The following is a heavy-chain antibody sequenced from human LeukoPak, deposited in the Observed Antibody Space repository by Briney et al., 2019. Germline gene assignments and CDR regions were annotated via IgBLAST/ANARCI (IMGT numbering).Heavy chain of an antibody. Sequence: ASVKVSCKASGHTFTAYHMHWVRQAPGQGLEWMGRINPNSGDTNYAQKFQGRVTMTRDTSISTAYMELSRLRSDDTAVYYCARDCCSSTSCLFDYWGQGTLVSVSS. CDR3: ARDCCSSTSCLFDY. CDR2: INPNSGDT. V-gene: IGHV1-2*06. CDR1: GHTFTAYH. J-gene: IGHJ4*02. D-gene: IGHD2-2*01.